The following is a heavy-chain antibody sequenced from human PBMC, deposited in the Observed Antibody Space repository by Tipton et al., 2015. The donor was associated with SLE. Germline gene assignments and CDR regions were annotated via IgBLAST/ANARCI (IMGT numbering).Heavy chain of an antibody. Sequence: SLRLSCAASGFIFDDYGMSWVRQAPGKGLEWVSTINWHGDSATYAGSVRGRFTISRDNAKNSLYLQMNSLRAEDTALYYCARRQGVTDYWGQGTRVTVSS. D-gene: IGHD2-8*01. CDR3: ARRQGVTDY. CDR1: GFIFDDYG. V-gene: IGHV3-20*04. J-gene: IGHJ4*02. CDR2: INWHGDSA.